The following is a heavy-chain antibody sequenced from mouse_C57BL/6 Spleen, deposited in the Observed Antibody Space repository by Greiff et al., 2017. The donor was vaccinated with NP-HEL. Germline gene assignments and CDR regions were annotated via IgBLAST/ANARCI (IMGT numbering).Heavy chain of an antibody. Sequence: QVQLQQPGAELVKPGASVKMSCKASGYTFTSYWITWVKQRPGQGLEWIGDIYPGSGSTNYNEKFKSKATLTVDTSSSTAYMQLSSLTSEDSAVYYCARWTDQAYYAMDYWGQGTSVTVSS. CDR3: ARWTDQAYYAMDY. CDR2: IYPGSGST. CDR1: GYTFTSYW. D-gene: IGHD3-2*02. V-gene: IGHV1-55*01. J-gene: IGHJ4*01.